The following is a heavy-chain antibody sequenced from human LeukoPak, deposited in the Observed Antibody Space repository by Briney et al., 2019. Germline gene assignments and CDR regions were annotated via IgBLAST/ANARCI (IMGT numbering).Heavy chain of an antibody. V-gene: IGHV3-7*01. D-gene: IGHD3-10*02. CDR1: GFTFSSYW. J-gene: IGHJ6*04. Sequence: GGSLRLSCVASGFTFSSYWMSWVRQAPGKGLECVADIKQDGSEKYYVDSVKGRFTISRDNAKNSLYLQMNSLRAEDTAVYYCAELGITMIGGVWGKGTTVTISS. CDR3: AELGITMIGGV. CDR2: IKQDGSEK.